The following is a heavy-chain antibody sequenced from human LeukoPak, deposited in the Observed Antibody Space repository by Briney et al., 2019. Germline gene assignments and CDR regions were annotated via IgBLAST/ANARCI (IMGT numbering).Heavy chain of an antibody. Sequence: RAGALRLSGVASGFPFSTYWMHWVRRVPGKGLVWVSHISSDGSNTNYADSVKGRFTISRDNAKNTLYLQMNSLRAEDTAVYYCARDHNDWSQPIDYWGQGTLVTVSS. V-gene: IGHV3-74*01. CDR2: ISSDGSNT. J-gene: IGHJ4*02. CDR1: GFPFSTYW. D-gene: IGHD3-9*01. CDR3: ARDHNDWSQPIDY.